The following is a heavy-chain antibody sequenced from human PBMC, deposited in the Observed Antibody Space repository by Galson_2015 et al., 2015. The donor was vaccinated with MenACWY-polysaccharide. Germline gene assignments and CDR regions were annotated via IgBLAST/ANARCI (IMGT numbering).Heavy chain of an antibody. CDR3: TRPGAVAGTYYYYYGMDV. V-gene: IGHV3-73*01. Sequence: SLRLSCAASGFTFSGSAMHWVRQASGKGLEWVGRIRSKANSYATAYAASVKGRFTISRDDSKNTAYLQMNSLKTEDTAVYYCTRPGAVAGTYYYYYGMDVWGQGTTVTVSS. CDR1: GFTFSGSA. CDR2: IRSKANSYAT. D-gene: IGHD6-19*01. J-gene: IGHJ6*02.